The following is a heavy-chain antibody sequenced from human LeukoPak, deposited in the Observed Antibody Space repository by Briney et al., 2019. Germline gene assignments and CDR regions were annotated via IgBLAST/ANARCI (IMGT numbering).Heavy chain of an antibody. CDR3: YAYGTITMIVVEAFDI. D-gene: IGHD3-22*01. Sequence: GGSLRLSCAASGFTFSSYSMHWVRQAPGKGLMWVSRIHGDGSTTNYADSVKGRFSISRDNAKNTLYLQMNSLRAEDTAVYYCYAYGTITMIVVEAFDIWGQGTMVTVSS. CDR2: IHGDGSTT. J-gene: IGHJ3*02. CDR1: GFTFSSYS. V-gene: IGHV3-74*01.